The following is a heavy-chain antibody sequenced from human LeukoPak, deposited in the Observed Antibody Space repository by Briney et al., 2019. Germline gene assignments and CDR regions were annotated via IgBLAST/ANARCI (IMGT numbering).Heavy chain of an antibody. V-gene: IGHV4-30-2*01. Sequence: PSQTLSLTCTVSGGSISSGGYYWSWIRQPPGKGLEWIGYIYHSGSTYYNPSLKSRVTISVDTSRNQFSLKLSSVTAADTAVYYCARDQVQGSALGVGYWGQGIMVTVSS. D-gene: IGHD3-3*01. CDR3: ARDQVQGSALGVGY. CDR2: IYHSGST. J-gene: IGHJ4*02. CDR1: GGSISSGGYY.